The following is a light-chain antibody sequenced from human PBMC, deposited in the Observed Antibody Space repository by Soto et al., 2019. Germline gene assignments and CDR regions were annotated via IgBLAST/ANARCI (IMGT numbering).Light chain of an antibody. V-gene: IGLV2-14*01. CDR1: GSDIATFNY. CDR3: NSYSSTSFDV. J-gene: IGLJ6*01. Sequence: QSVLAQPASMSGSPGQSITISCTGSGSDIATFNYVSWYQQYPGKAPKLLIYQVTSRASGVSHRFSGSKSGNTAALTISGLQPEDEAEYYCNSYSSTSFDVFGTGTQLTVL. CDR2: QVT.